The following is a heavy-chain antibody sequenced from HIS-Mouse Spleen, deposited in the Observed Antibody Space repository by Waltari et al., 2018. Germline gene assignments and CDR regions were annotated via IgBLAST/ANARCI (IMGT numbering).Heavy chain of an antibody. CDR2: MYYSGDT. D-gene: IGHD3-10*01. CDR1: GGSISSSSYY. Sequence: QLQLQESGPGLVKPSETLSLTCTVSGGSISSSSYYWGWIRQPPGKGLEWIGSMYYSGDTSSNPSLKSRVTISVDTSKNQFSLKLGSVTAADTAVYYCARHGGDGHYYGSGSFDYWGQGTLVTVSS. J-gene: IGHJ4*02. V-gene: IGHV4-39*01. CDR3: ARHGGDGHYYGSGSFDY.